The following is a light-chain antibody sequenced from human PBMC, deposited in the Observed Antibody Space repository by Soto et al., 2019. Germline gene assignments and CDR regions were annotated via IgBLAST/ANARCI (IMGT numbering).Light chain of an antibody. CDR2: GAS. CDR3: QQSYSSPIT. V-gene: IGKV1-39*01. Sequence: DIQMTQSPFSLPASVGDRVTSTCRASQNISSYLNWYQQKPGKPPKLLSYGASSLQSGVPSRVSGSGSGTEFTLTISGLRPEDFATYYCQQSYSSPITFGQGTRLEIK. CDR1: QNISSY. J-gene: IGKJ5*01.